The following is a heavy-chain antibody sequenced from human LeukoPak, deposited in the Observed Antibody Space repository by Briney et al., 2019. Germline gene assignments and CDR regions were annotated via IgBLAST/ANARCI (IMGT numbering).Heavy chain of an antibody. CDR3: ARTRAVAGTTGFDP. CDR1: GGSFSGYY. CDR2: INHSGST. Sequence: SETLSLTCAVYGGSFSGYYWSWIRQPPGKGLEWIWEINHSGSTNYNPSLKSRVTISVDTSKNQFSLKLSSVTAADTAVYYCARTRAVAGTTGFDPWGQGTLVAVSS. D-gene: IGHD6-19*01. V-gene: IGHV4-34*01. J-gene: IGHJ5*02.